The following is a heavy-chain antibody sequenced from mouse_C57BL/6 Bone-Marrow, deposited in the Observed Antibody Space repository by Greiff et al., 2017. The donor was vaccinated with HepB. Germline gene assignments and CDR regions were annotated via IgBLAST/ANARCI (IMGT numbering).Heavy chain of an antibody. CDR3: ARDYYGSCYAMDY. V-gene: IGHV1-81*01. D-gene: IGHD1-1*01. J-gene: IGHJ4*01. CDR2: IYPRSGNT. Sequence: VQLQESGAELARPGASVKLSCKASGYTFTSYGISWVKQRTGQGLEWIGEIYPRSGNTYYNEKFKGKATLTADKSSSTAYMELRSLTSEDSAVYYCARDYYGSCYAMDYWGQGTSVTVSS. CDR1: GYTFTSYG.